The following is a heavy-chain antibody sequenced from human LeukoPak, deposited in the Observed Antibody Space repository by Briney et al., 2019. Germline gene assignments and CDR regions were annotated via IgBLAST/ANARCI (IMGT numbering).Heavy chain of an antibody. CDR1: VGSISSGSYY. Sequence: PSQTLSLTCTVPVGSISSGSYYWSWIRQPAGKGLEWIGRIYTSGSTNYNPSLKSRVTISVDTSKNQFSLKLSSVTAADTAVYYCARRRRYSSGWYESWGQGTLVTVSS. V-gene: IGHV4-61*02. J-gene: IGHJ5*01. CDR3: ARRRRYSSGWYES. CDR2: IYTSGST. D-gene: IGHD6-19*01.